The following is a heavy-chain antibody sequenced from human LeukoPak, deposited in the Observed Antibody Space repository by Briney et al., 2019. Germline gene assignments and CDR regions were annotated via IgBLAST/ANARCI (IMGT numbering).Heavy chain of an antibody. V-gene: IGHV1-69*13. J-gene: IGHJ6*02. CDR3: ARSAKSRITMVRGVIQPSYYYGMDV. CDR1: GGTFSSYA. CDR2: IIPIFGTA. D-gene: IGHD3-10*01. Sequence: GASVKVSCKASGGTFSSYAISWVRQAPGQGLEWMGGIIPIFGTANYAQKFQGRVTITADESTSTAYMELSSLRSEDTAVYYCARSAKSRITMVRGVIQPSYYYGMDVWGQGTTVTVSS.